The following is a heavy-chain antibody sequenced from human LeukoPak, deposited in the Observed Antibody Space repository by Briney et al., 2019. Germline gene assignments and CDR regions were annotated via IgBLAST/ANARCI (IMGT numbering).Heavy chain of an antibody. CDR1: GFTFNIYW. J-gene: IGHJ4*02. CDR2: INSDGSST. Sequence: PGGSLRLSCAASGFTFNIYWMHWVRQAPGKGLVWVSRINSDGSSTRYADSVKGRFTISRDNAKITLYLEMNSLRAEDTAVYYCARSHASYSSNWSFSYYFDYWGQGTLVTVSS. CDR3: ARSHASYSSNWSFSYYFDY. D-gene: IGHD6-13*01. V-gene: IGHV3-74*01.